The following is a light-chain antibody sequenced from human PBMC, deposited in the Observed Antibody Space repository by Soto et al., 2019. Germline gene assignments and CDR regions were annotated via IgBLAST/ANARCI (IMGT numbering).Light chain of an antibody. CDR1: QSISSW. V-gene: IGKV1-5*03. J-gene: IGKJ4*01. Sequence: NQMDQSPSALSATLGDRVTITYRASQSISSWLAWYQQKPGKAPKLLIYKASSLESGVPSRFSGSGSGTELTLTISGLQPDDFATYYCQQYNSYPLTFGGGTKVDIK. CDR2: KAS. CDR3: QQYNSYPLT.